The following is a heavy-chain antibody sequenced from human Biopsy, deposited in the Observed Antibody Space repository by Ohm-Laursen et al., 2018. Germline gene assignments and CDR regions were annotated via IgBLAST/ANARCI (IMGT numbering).Heavy chain of an antibody. CDR1: GSMFSASW. CDR3: ATDGAGSYNEN. J-gene: IGHJ4*02. CDR2: INPDGSVK. Sequence: SLRLSCSASGSMFSASWMSWVRQAPGKGLEWVANINPDGSVKYFADSVKGRFTISRDNAENSMYLQMISLTVDDTAVYYCATDGAGSYNENWGQGTLVSVSS. V-gene: IGHV3-7*03. D-gene: IGHD3-10*01.